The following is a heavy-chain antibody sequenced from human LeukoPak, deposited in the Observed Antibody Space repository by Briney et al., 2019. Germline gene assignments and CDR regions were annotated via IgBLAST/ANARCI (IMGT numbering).Heavy chain of an antibody. Sequence: PGGSLRLSCAASGFTFSSYAMSWVRQAPGKGLEWVSAISGSGGSTYYADSVKGRFTISRDNSKNTLYLQMNSLRAEDTAVYYCAKGPHTYYDYFWGIYRYYDFNYWGQGPLVTVS. CDR3: AKGPHTYYDYFWGIYRYYDFNY. CDR1: GFTFSSYA. J-gene: IGHJ4*02. D-gene: IGHD3-16*02. CDR2: ISGSGGST. V-gene: IGHV3-23*01.